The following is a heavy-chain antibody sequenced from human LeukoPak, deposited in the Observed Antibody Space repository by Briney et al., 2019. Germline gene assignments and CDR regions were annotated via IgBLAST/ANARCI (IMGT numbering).Heavy chain of an antibody. V-gene: IGHV3-48*03. Sequence: PGGSLRLSCAASGFTFSSYEMNWVRQAPGKGLEWVSYISSSGSTIYYADSVKGRFTISRDNAKNSLYLQMNSLRAEDTAVYYCARDGVSYYYASSGGYYFDYWGQGTLVTVSS. CDR1: GFTFSSYE. CDR3: ARDGVSYYYASSGGYYFDY. D-gene: IGHD3-22*01. CDR2: ISSSGSTI. J-gene: IGHJ4*02.